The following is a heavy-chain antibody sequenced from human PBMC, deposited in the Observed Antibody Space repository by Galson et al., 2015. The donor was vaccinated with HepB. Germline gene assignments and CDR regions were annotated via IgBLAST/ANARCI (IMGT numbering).Heavy chain of an antibody. D-gene: IGHD3-22*01. CDR3: ARVGLRGYYDSTGYFPFDY. V-gene: IGHV1-18*01. J-gene: IGHJ4*02. CDR2: ISADNGNT. Sequence: SVKVSCKASGYFFTHFGINWVRQAPGQGLEWMGWISADNGNTKYEQKFQGRVTMTTDTSTSTAYVEVRSLRSDDTAVYYCARVGLRGYYDSTGYFPFDYWGQGSLVTVSS. CDR1: GYFFTHFG.